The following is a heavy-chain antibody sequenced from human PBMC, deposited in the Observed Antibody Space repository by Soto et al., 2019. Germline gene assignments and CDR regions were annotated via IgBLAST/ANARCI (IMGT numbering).Heavy chain of an antibody. Sequence: GGSLRLSCVASGFRFASYGFHWVRQAPGKGLEWVAVIINDGSEKNHADSVKDRFTISRDNSKNTLYLQMDSLRAGDTAVYYCARDEQNYYDSSAGSYAFDIWGQGTMVTVSS. J-gene: IGHJ3*02. V-gene: IGHV3-33*05. CDR1: GFRFASYG. CDR2: IINDGSEK. D-gene: IGHD3-22*01. CDR3: ARDEQNYYDSSAGSYAFDI.